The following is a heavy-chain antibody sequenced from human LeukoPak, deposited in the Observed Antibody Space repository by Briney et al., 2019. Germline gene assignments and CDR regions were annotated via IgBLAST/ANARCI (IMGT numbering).Heavy chain of an antibody. V-gene: IGHV4-39*01. J-gene: IGHJ4*02. D-gene: IGHD2-2*01. CDR3: ASLIYCSSTSCHYYFDY. Sequence: SETLSLTCTVSGGSISSSSYYWGWIRQPPGKGLEWIGSIYYSGSTYYNPSLKSRVTISVDTSKNQFSLKLSSVTAADTAVYYCASLIYCSSTSCHYYFDYWDQGTLVTVSS. CDR2: IYYSGST. CDR1: GGSISSSSYY.